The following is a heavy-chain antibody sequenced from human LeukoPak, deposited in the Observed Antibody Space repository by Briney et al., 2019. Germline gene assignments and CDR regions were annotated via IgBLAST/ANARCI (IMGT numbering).Heavy chain of an antibody. CDR2: INYSGST. J-gene: IGHJ4*02. V-gene: IGHV4-34*01. D-gene: IGHD3-3*01. CDR3: AKMSRSGYYCFEW. Sequence: SETLSLTCTVSGGSFSGYYWSWVRQPPGKGLEWIGEINYSGSTNYNPSLKSRITISVDTSKNQFSLNLSSVTAADTAMYYCAKMSRSGYYCFEWWGQGTLVTVSS. CDR1: GGSFSGYY.